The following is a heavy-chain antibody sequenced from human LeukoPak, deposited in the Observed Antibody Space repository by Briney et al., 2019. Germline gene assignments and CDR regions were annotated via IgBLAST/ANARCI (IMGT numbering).Heavy chain of an antibody. CDR3: ARDSVGATFDY. V-gene: IGHV4-59*12. Sequence: SETLSLTCTVSGDSISSYYWSWIRQPPGKGLEWIGYIYYSGSTNYNPSLKSRVTISVDTSKNQFSLKLSSVTAADTAVYYCARDSVGATFDYWGQGTLVTVSS. J-gene: IGHJ4*02. CDR1: GDSISSYY. D-gene: IGHD1-26*01. CDR2: IYYSGST.